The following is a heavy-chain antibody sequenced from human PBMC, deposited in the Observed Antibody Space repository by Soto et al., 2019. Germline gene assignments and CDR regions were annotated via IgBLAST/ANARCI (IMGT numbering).Heavy chain of an antibody. Sequence: EAQLVESGGGLVKPGGSLRLSCSTSGLIFSGAWMNWVRQAPGKGLEWVGCIKSKSDGGTSDYAAPVKGRFTISSDDSKHTLFLQMDSLKTEDTAVYYCTTVFDWGRGTLVTVSS. CDR2: IKSKSDGGTS. J-gene: IGHJ1*01. V-gene: IGHV3-15*07. CDR1: GLIFSGAW. CDR3: TTVFD.